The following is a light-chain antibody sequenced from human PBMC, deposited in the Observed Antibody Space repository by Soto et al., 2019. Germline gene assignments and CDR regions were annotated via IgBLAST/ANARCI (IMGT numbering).Light chain of an antibody. CDR1: RGINTF. Sequence: DIQMTQSPSSLSASIGDRVTITCRASRGINTFLAWYQQIPGKAPRLLINASSTLQPGVPSRFSGGGSGTDFSLTISSLQPEDVATYYCQNYDSVPIAFGPGTKWMSN. CDR2: ASS. J-gene: IGKJ3*01. V-gene: IGKV1-27*01. CDR3: QNYDSVPIA.